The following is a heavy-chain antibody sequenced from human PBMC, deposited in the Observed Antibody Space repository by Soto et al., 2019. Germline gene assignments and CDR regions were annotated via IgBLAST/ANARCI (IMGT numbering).Heavy chain of an antibody. D-gene: IGHD2-21*02. CDR2: IIPILGIA. CDR1: GGTFSSYT. Sequence: QVQLVQSGAEVKKPGSSVKVSCKASGGTFSSYTISWVRQAPGQGLEWMGRIIPILGIANYAQKFQGRVTITADKSTSTAYMELSSLRSEDTAVYYCARDLGGGDDRAVAFDIWGQGTMVTVSS. CDR3: ARDLGGGDDRAVAFDI. J-gene: IGHJ3*02. V-gene: IGHV1-69*08.